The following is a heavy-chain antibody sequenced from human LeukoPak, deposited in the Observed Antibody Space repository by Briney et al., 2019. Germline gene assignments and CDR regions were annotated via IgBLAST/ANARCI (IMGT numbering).Heavy chain of an antibody. CDR3: ARDSSGSLFDY. CDR2: IYYSGST. V-gene: IGHV4-59*01. CDR1: GGSISIYY. Sequence: PSETLSLTCSVSGGSISIYYWIWLRQPPGEGREWIGYIYYSGSTNYNPSLKSRVTISVDTSKNQFSLKLSSVTAADTAVYYCARDSSGSLFDYWGQGTLVTVSS. D-gene: IGHD1-26*01. J-gene: IGHJ4*02.